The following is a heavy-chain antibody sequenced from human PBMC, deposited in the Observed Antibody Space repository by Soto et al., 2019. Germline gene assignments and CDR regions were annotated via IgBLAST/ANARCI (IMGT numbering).Heavy chain of an antibody. CDR1: GFTFSSYA. D-gene: IGHD6-6*01. Sequence: QVQLVESGGGVVQPGRSLRLSCAASGFTFSSYAMQWVRQAPGKGLEWVAVISSDGSNKYYADSVKGRFTISRDNSKNTLYLQMNRLRAEDTAVYYCARERPSAIHDAFDIWGQVKMVTVSS. V-gene: IGHV3-30-3*01. CDR3: ARERPSAIHDAFDI. CDR2: ISSDGSNK. J-gene: IGHJ3*02.